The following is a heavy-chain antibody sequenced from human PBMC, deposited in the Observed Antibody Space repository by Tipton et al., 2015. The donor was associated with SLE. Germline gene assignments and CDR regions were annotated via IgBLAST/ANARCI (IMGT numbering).Heavy chain of an antibody. CDR3: ARDKGDSRDH. V-gene: IGHV4-38-2*02. CDR1: GYSISSGYY. D-gene: IGHD2-21*02. Sequence: GLVKPSETLSLTCTVSGYSISSGYYWGWIRQPPGKGLEWIGSIYHSGSTYYNPSLKSRVTISVDTSKNQFSLKLSSVTAADTAVYYCARDKGDSRDHWGQGTLVTVSS. J-gene: IGHJ4*02. CDR2: IYHSGST.